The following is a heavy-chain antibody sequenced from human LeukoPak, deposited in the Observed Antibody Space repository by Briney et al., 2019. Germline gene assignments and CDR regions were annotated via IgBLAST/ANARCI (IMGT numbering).Heavy chain of an antibody. CDR2: VLYDGSKK. V-gene: IGHV3-30*04. CDR1: GFTFTRYT. CDR3: VRDNYGGILDF. D-gene: IGHD2-21*01. J-gene: IGHJ4*02. Sequence: GRSLRLSCAASGFTFTRYTMHWVRQVPGKGLEWVAVVLYDGSKKYYADSVKGRFTLSRDNSKNTLSMQMNTLRAEDTAVYYCVRDNYGGILDFWGQGTLVTVSS.